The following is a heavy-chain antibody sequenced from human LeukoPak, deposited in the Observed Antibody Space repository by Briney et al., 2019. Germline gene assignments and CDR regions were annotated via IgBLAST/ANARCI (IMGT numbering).Heavy chain of an antibody. D-gene: IGHD6-13*01. J-gene: IGHJ4*02. Sequence: GGSLRLSCAASGFTFSSFAMSCVRQAPGKGLEWVSAISGSGTSTYYADTVKGRFTISRDNSKNTLYLQMNSLRAEDTDVYSCAKDPNYISSWYYFDYWGQGTLVTVSS. V-gene: IGHV3-23*01. CDR2: ISGSGTST. CDR3: AKDPNYISSWYYFDY. CDR1: GFTFSSFA.